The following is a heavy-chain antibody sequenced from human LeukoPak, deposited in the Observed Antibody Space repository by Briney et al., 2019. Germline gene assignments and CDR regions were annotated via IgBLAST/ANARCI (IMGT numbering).Heavy chain of an antibody. Sequence: PSETLSLTCAVYGGSFSGYYWSWIRQPPGKGLEWIGEINHSGSSNYNPSLKSRVTISVDTSKNQFSLKLSSVTAADTAVYHCARGEDGDYYFQHWGQGTLVTVSS. CDR3: ARGEDGDYYFQH. D-gene: IGHD4-17*01. V-gene: IGHV4-34*01. CDR2: INHSGSS. CDR1: GGSFSGYY. J-gene: IGHJ1*01.